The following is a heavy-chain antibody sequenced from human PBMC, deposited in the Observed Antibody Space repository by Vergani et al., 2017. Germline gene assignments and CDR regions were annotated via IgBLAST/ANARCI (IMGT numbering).Heavy chain of an antibody. J-gene: IGHJ5*02. Sequence: QVQLQESGPGLVKPSETLSLTCTVSGGSVSSGRYYWSWIRQPAGKGLEWIGYIYYRGSTNYNPSLKMRVTISVDTSKNQSSLKLSAVTAADTAVYYCARIAGTWGWFDPWGQGTLVTVSS. V-gene: IGHV4-61*10. CDR1: GGSVSSGRYY. D-gene: IGHD6-13*01. CDR2: IYYRGST. CDR3: ARIAGTWGWFDP.